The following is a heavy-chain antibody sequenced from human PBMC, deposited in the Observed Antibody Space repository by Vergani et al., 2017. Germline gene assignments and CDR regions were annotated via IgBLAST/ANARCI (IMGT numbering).Heavy chain of an antibody. CDR2: ISWDGGST. Sequence: EVQLVESGGVVVQPGGSLRLSCAASGFTFDDYTMNWVRQAPGKGLEWVSLISWDGGSTYYADSVKGRVTIARDNAKNSLYLQMNSLRAEDTAVYYCARSPVINYEGSGSYHSYYGMDVWGQGTTVTVSS. D-gene: IGHD3-10*01. CDR1: GFTFDDYT. J-gene: IGHJ6*02. CDR3: ARSPVINYEGSGSYHSYYGMDV. V-gene: IGHV3-43*01.